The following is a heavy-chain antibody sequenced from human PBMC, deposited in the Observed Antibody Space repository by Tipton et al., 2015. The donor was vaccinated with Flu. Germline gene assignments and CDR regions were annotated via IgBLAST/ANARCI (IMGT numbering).Heavy chain of an antibody. CDR1: GYPFTGKF. D-gene: IGHD3-16*01. J-gene: IGHJ4*02. CDR2: MNPNNGVT. Sequence: LVQSGAEVKKPGASVKVSCKASGYPFTGKFLHWVRQAPGQGLEWMGWMNPNNGVTNLAQKFQDRVTMTRDTSISTAYMELRSLTSDDTAVYFCARLGGDATVTLYHWGQGTLVTVSA. CDR3: ARLGGDATVTLYH. V-gene: IGHV1-2*02.